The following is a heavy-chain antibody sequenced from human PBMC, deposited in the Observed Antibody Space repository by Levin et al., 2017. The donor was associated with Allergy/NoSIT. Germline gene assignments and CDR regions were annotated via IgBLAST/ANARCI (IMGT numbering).Heavy chain of an antibody. D-gene: IGHD4-17*01. Sequence: GGSLRLSCAASGFTFDDFAMHWVRQPPGKGLEWVSGISWNRGNIGYADSVKGRFTISRDNAKNSLYLQMNSLRAEDTAFYYCAKDRTTVPSGAFHIWGQGTMVTVSS. CDR1: GFTFDDFA. CDR3: AKDRTTVPSGAFHI. V-gene: IGHV3-9*01. J-gene: IGHJ3*02. CDR2: ISWNRGNI.